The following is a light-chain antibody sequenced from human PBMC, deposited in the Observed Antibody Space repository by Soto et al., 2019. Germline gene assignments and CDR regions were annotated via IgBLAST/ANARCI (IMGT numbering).Light chain of an antibody. CDR3: KQYSSFSRT. Sequence: DIQMTQSPSTLSASVGDRVTITCRASQPIRFWLAWYQQKPGKAPKILIYKASTLESGVPSRFSGSGSGTEFTLTIRSLHPDDFATYYCKQYSSFSRTFGQGTKVDIK. CDR2: KAS. CDR1: QPIRFW. J-gene: IGKJ1*01. V-gene: IGKV1-5*03.